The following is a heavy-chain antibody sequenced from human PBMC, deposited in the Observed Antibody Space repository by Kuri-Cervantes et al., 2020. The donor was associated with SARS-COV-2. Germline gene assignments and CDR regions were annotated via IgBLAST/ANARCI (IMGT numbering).Heavy chain of an antibody. Sequence: GESLKISCAASGLTFDDYGMSWVRQAPGKGLEWFSGINWNSGSTGYADSVKGRFTISRDNAKNTLYLQMNSLRAEDTALYYCARGDRYGDYQTFDYWGQGTLVTVSS. D-gene: IGHD4-17*01. CDR1: GLTFDDYG. J-gene: IGHJ4*02. CDR3: ARGDRYGDYQTFDY. CDR2: INWNSGST. V-gene: IGHV3-20*04.